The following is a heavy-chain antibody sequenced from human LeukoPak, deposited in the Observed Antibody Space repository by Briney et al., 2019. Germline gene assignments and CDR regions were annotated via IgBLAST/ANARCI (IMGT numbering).Heavy chain of an antibody. D-gene: IGHD1-26*01. CDR2: ISDDGRIK. J-gene: IGHJ3*02. V-gene: IGHV3-30*04. CDR3: ARDPSYRGFDAFDI. CDR1: GFSFSRYD. Sequence: GGSLRLSCVASGFSFSRYDMHWVRQAPGKGLEWVAVISDDGRIKIYGDSVKGRLTISRDNAKNSLYLQMNYLRAEDTAVYYCARDPSYRGFDAFDIWGQGTMVTVSS.